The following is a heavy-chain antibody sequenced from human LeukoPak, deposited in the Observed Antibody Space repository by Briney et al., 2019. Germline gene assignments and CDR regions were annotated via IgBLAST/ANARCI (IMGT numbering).Heavy chain of an antibody. CDR1: GGSFSGYY. D-gene: IGHD1-1*01. J-gene: IGHJ6*02. CDR2: IYYSGST. V-gene: IGHV4-59*08. CDR3: ARHRTGPYYYGMDV. Sequence: PSETLPLTCAVYGGSFSGYYWSWIRQPPGKGLEWIGYIYYSGSTNYNPSLKSRVTISVDTSKNQFSLKLSSVTAADTAVYYCARHRTGPYYYGMDVWGQGTTVTVSS.